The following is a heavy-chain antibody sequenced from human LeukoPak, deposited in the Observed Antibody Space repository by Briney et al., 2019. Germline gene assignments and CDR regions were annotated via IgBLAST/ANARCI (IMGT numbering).Heavy chain of an antibody. CDR1: GGTFSSYA. CDR2: IIPIFGTA. Sequence: GASVKVSCKASGGTFSSYAISWVRQAPGQGLEWMGGIIPIFGTANYAQKFQGRVTITTDESTSTAYMELSSLRSEDTAVYYCARGGRYSSSGWGLDRAYYFDYWGQGTLVTVSS. V-gene: IGHV1-69*05. D-gene: IGHD6-13*01. J-gene: IGHJ4*02. CDR3: ARGGRYSSSGWGLDRAYYFDY.